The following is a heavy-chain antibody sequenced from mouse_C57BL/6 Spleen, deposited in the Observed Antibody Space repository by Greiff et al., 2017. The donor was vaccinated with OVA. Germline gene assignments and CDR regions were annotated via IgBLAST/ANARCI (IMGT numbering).Heavy chain of an antibody. CDR1: GYTFTSYW. D-gene: IGHD6-5*01. J-gene: IGHJ3*01. Sequence: QVQLQQPGAELVRPGTSVKLSCKASGYTFTSYWMHWVKQRPGQGLEWIGVIDPSDSYTNYNQKFKGKATLTVDNSSSTAYMQLSSLTSEDSAVYYCGAYAYWGQGTLVTVSA. CDR3: GAYAY. V-gene: IGHV1-59*01. CDR2: IDPSDSYT.